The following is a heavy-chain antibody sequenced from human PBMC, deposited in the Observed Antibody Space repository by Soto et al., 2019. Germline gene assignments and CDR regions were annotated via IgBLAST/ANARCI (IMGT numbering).Heavy chain of an antibody. D-gene: IGHD4-17*01. CDR1: GFTFSGYD. V-gene: IGHV3-13*01. CDR3: ARQYGEWGYWYFAL. Sequence: EVQLVESGGGLVQPGGSLRLSCGASGFTFSGYDMHWVRQAAGERLEWVSAIATGGNTYYAGSVKGRFTISRENAKNLLYFQTKNVRAGHTAVYYCARQYGEWGYWYFALWGRGTLVTVSS. CDR2: IATGGNT. J-gene: IGHJ2*01.